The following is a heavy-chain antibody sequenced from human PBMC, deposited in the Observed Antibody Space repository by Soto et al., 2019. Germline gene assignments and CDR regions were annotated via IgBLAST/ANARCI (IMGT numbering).Heavy chain of an antibody. CDR3: ARSSYDSSGPPYYYYGMDV. J-gene: IGHJ6*02. Sequence: ASVKVSCKASGYTFTSYYMHWVRQAPGQGLEWMGIINPSGGSTSYARKFQGRVTMTRDTSTSTVYMELSSLRSEDTAVYYCARSSYDSSGPPYYYYGMDVWGQGTTVTVSS. D-gene: IGHD3-22*01. V-gene: IGHV1-46*01. CDR2: INPSGGST. CDR1: GYTFTSYY.